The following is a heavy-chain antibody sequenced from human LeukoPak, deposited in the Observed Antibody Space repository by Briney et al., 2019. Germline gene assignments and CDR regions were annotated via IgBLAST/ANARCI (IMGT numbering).Heavy chain of an antibody. CDR1: GFTVNNY. CDR2: IYSGDTT. V-gene: IGHV3-53*01. J-gene: IGHJ4*02. D-gene: IGHD6-13*01. Sequence: GGSLRLSCAASGFTVNNYMNWVRQAPGKGLEWVSVIYSGDTTYYADSVKGRFTISRDTSKNTLHLQMNSLRADDTAVYYCARAAWYSSSWQEGYYFDYWGQGTLVTVSS. CDR3: ARAAWYSSSWQEGYYFDY.